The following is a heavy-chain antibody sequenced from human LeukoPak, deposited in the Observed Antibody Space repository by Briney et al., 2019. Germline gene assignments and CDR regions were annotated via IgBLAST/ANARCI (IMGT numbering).Heavy chain of an antibody. V-gene: IGHV4-59*01. CDR2: IYYSGST. CDR3: ARAGSSGWYVDAFDI. J-gene: IGHJ3*02. Sequence: SETLSLTCTVSGGSLSSYYWSWIRQPPGKGLEWIGYIYYSGSTNYNPSLKSRVTISVDTSKNQFSLKLSSVTAADTAVYYCARAGSSGWYVDAFDIWGQGTMVTVSS. CDR1: GGSLSSYY. D-gene: IGHD6-19*01.